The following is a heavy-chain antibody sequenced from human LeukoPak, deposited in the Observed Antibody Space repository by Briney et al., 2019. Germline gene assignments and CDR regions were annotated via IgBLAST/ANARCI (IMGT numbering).Heavy chain of an antibody. CDR2: INHSGST. V-gene: IGHV4-34*01. Sequence: PSETLSLTCAVYGGSFSGYYWSWIRQPPGKGLEWIGEINHSGSTNYNPSLKSRVTISVDTSKNQFSLKLSSVTAADTAVYYCAMPSVSYYYYGMDVWGQGTTVTVPS. CDR3: AMPSVSYYYYGMDV. CDR1: GGSFSGYY. J-gene: IGHJ6*02.